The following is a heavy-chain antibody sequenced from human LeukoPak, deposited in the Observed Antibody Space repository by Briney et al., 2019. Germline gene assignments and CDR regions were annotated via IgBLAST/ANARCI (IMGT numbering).Heavy chain of an antibody. CDR3: AKDRAYFDY. V-gene: IGHV3-30*18. CDR1: GFTFSSYG. J-gene: IGHJ4*02. Sequence: PGGSLRLSCAASGFTFSSYGMHWVRQAPGKGLEWVAVISYDGSNKYYADSVKGRFTISRDNSKNTLYPQMNSLRAEDTAVYYCAKDRAYFDYWGQGTLVTVSS. CDR2: ISYDGSNK.